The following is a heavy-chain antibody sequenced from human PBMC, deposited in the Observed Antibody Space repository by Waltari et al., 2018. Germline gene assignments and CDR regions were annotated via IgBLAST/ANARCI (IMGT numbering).Heavy chain of an antibody. CDR1: GGSIRSHY. CDR3: ARSRDIRDGAFDI. V-gene: IGHV4-59*11. D-gene: IGHD3-10*01. J-gene: IGHJ3*02. Sequence: QVQLQESGPGLVKPSETLSLTCTVSGGSIRSHYWSWIRQPPGKGLEWIGYIYYSGRTNYNPALKSRVTISVDTSKNQFSLKLSSVTAADTAVYYCARSRDIRDGAFDIWGQGTMVTVSS. CDR2: IYYSGRT.